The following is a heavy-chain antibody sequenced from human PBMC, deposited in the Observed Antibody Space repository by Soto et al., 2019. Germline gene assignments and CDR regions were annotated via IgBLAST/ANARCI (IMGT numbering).Heavy chain of an antibody. Sequence: DVQLVESGGGLVQPGRSLRLSCAASGFTFDDYAMHWVRQAPGKGLEWVSGISWNSGSIGYADSVKGRFTISRDNAKNSLDLQMNRVRAEDTALYYCASGFLPPWGQGTLFTVSS. CDR1: GFTFDDYA. J-gene: IGHJ5*02. CDR3: ASGFLPP. V-gene: IGHV3-9*01. CDR2: ISWNSGSI.